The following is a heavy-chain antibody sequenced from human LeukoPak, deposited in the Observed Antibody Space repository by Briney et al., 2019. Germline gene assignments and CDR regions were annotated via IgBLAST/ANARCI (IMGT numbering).Heavy chain of an antibody. CDR1: GFTFSSYA. J-gene: IGHJ4*02. Sequence: GSLRLSCAASGFTFSSYAMSWVRQVPGKGLEWVSAISGSGGSTYYADSVKGRFTISRDNSKNTLYLQMNSLRAEDTAVYYCAKWSGDSSGYYPFFDYWGQGTLVTVSS. CDR3: AKWSGDSSGYYPFFDY. CDR2: ISGSGGST. D-gene: IGHD3-22*01. V-gene: IGHV3-23*01.